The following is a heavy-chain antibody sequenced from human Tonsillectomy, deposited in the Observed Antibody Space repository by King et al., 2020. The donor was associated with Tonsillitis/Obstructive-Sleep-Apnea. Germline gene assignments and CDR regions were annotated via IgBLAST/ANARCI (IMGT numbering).Heavy chain of an antibody. CDR2: IYYNGDT. D-gene: IGHD1-14*01. Sequence: QLQESGPGLVKPSETLSLSCFVSGGSISSSRYYWGWIRQPPGKGLEWIGTIYYNGDTYYNPSLKSPVTVSIDTSESQFSLKLTSVTAADTAVYYCVRHANGMDNYSYYMDGWGKGTTVTAS. J-gene: IGHJ6*03. CDR1: GGSISSSRYY. CDR3: VRHANGMDNYSYYMDG. V-gene: IGHV4-39*01.